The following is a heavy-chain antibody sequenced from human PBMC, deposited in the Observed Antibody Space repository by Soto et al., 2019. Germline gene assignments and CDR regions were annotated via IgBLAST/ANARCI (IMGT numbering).Heavy chain of an antibody. V-gene: IGHV3-33*01. Sequence: QVQLVESGGGVVQPGRSLRLSCAASGFTFSSYGMHWVRQAPGKGLEWVAVIWYDGSNKYYADSVKGRFTISRDNSKNTLYLQMNSLRAEDTAVYYCARGDYDFWSGYYVLDYSYGMDVWGQGTTVTVSS. CDR1: GFTFSSYG. J-gene: IGHJ6*02. CDR3: ARGDYDFWSGYYVLDYSYGMDV. D-gene: IGHD3-3*01. CDR2: IWYDGSNK.